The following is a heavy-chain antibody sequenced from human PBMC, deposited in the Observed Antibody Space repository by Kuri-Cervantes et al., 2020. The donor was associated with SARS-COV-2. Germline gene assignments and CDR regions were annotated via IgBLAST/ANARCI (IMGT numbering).Heavy chain of an antibody. CDR3: ARTGPSVGATHPLDY. J-gene: IGHJ4*02. Sequence: SETLSLTCTVSGGYISSGSYYWGWIRQPPGKGLEWIGSIYYSGSTYYNPSLKSRVTISVDTSKNQFSLKLSSVTAADTAVYYCARTGPSVGATHPLDYWGQGTLVTVS. V-gene: IGHV4-39*01. D-gene: IGHD1-26*01. CDR1: GGYISSGSYY. CDR2: IYYSGST.